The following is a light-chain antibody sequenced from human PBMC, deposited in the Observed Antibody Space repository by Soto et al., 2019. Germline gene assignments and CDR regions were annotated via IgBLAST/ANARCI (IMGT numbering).Light chain of an antibody. J-gene: IGKJ1*01. V-gene: IGKV3-15*01. CDR1: QTVSRN. Sequence: EIVMTQSLATLSRSTGERATXSCRASQTVSRNLAWYQQKPGQAPRLLIFAASTRATGIPARFSGSGSGTEFTLTISSLETEDSAVYYCQQYNKCPKTLGQGTKVDIK. CDR2: AAS. CDR3: QQYNKCPKT.